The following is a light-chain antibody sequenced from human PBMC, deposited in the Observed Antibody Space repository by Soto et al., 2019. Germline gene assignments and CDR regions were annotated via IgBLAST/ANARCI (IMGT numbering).Light chain of an antibody. V-gene: IGKV3-20*01. CDR1: QSVRAYY. Sequence: EIVLTQSPGTLSLSPGERATLSCRASQSVRAYYLAWYQQKPGQAPRLLISGATTRATAIPDRFSGSGSGTDCTLTINRREPEDCAVYYCQQYSDSPRTFGQGTKVEIK. CDR3: QQYSDSPRT. CDR2: GAT. J-gene: IGKJ1*01.